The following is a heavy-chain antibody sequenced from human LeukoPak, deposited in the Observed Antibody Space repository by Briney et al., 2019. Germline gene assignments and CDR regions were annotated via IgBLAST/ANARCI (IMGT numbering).Heavy chain of an antibody. CDR1: GYTFTDYY. CDR2: INPNSGTT. V-gene: IGHV1-2*02. J-gene: IGHJ4*02. CDR3: ARGGLRSGLSS. Sequence: ASVKVSCKASGYTFTDYYVGWVRQAPGQGLEWMGWINPNSGTTNYGQKFQGRVTMTRDTSISAAYMELSELTPDDTAVYYCARGGLRSGLSSWGQGTQVTVSS. D-gene: IGHD3-3*01.